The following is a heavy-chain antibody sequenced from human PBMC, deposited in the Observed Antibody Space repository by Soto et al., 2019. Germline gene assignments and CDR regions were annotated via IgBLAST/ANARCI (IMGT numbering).Heavy chain of an antibody. J-gene: IGHJ5*02. CDR1: GYTFKNYD. V-gene: IGHV1-8*01. CDR2: MNPNSGNT. CDR3: ARAPVYGGNGWLDP. D-gene: IGHD2-15*01. Sequence: QVQLVQSGAEVKRPGASVMVSCRATGYTFKNYDINWVRQATGKGLEWMGRMNPNSGNTGYAQKFQGRVTMTRNTSITTAYLELSSLRSDDTAVYYCARAPVYGGNGWLDPWGQGTLVTVSS.